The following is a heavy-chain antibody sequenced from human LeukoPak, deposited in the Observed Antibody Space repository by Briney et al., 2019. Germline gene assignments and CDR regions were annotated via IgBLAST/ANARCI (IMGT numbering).Heavy chain of an antibody. CDR1: GYSISSGYY. CDR2: IYHSGST. J-gene: IGHJ4*02. Sequence: SETLSLTCTVSGYSISSGYYWGWIRQPPGKGLEWIGSIYHSGSTYYNPSLKSRVTISVDTSKNQFSLKLSSVTAADTAVYYCTRFALGVVAATHWGQGTLVTVFS. D-gene: IGHD2-15*01. CDR3: TRFALGVVAATH. V-gene: IGHV4-38-2*02.